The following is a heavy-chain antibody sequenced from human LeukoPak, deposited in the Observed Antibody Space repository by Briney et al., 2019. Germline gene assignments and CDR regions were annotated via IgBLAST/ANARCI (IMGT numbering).Heavy chain of an antibody. V-gene: IGHV3-7*03. CDR1: GFTFSSYW. Sequence: GGSLRLSCAASGFTFSSYWMSWVRQAPGKGLEWVANIKQDGSEKYYVDSVKGRLTISRDNAKNSLYLQMNSLRAEDTAVYYCARVLDIVVVPADYGMDVWGQGTTVTVSS. CDR3: ARVLDIVVVPADYGMDV. D-gene: IGHD2-2*01. CDR2: IKQDGSEK. J-gene: IGHJ6*02.